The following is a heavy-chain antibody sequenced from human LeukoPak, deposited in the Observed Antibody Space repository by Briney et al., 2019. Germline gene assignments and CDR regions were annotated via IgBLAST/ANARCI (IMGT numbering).Heavy chain of an antibody. V-gene: IGHV3-7*01. CDR2: IKQDGSEK. D-gene: IGHD3-10*01. J-gene: IGHJ4*02. CDR3: ARDVGPGDY. CDR1: GFTFSSYW. Sequence: GGSLSLSCVASGFTFSSYWMSWVRQAPGKGLEWVANIKQDGSEKYYVDSVKGRFTISRDNAKNSLYLQLNSLRADDAAVYYCARDVGPGDYWGQGTLVTVSS.